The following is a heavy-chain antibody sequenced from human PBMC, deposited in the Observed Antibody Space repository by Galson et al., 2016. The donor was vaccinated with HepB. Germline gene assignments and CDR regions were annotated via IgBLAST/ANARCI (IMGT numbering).Heavy chain of an antibody. D-gene: IGHD6-13*01. CDR3: ARRGSKEKGYFDL. CDR1: GDSVSSTSAA. Sequence: CAISGDSVSSTSAAWNWIRQSPSRGLEWLGRTYYRSKWDNEYAVSVRSRMTINPDTSKNQFSLQLNSVTPEDTAVYYCARRGSKEKGYFDLWGRGTLVTVSS. CDR2: TYYRSKWDN. J-gene: IGHJ2*01. V-gene: IGHV6-1*01.